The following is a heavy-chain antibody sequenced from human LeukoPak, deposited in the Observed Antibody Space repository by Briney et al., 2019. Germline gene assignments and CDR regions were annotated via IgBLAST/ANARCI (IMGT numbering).Heavy chain of an antibody. Sequence: GGSLTLSCGVSGFTFSSYGMHWVRQAPGKGLEWVAVISYDGSKKYYGDSVKGRFTISRDNSENRLYLQLNSLRPEDTAVYYCAKERGTTTWLDYWGQGILVTVSS. J-gene: IGHJ4*02. D-gene: IGHD2-2*01. CDR3: AKERGTTTWLDY. V-gene: IGHV3-30*18. CDR1: GFTFSSYG. CDR2: ISYDGSKK.